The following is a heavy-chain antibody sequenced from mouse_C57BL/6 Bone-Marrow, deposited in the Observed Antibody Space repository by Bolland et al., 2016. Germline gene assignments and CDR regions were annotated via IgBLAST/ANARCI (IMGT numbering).Heavy chain of an antibody. CDR3: ARSVITTVVAPFDY. Sequence: TNYNEKFKSKATLTVDKSSSTAYMQLSSLTSEDSAVYYCARSVITTVVAPFDYWGQGTLV. CDR2: T. V-gene: IGHV1-64*01. D-gene: IGHD1-1*01. J-gene: IGHJ3*01.